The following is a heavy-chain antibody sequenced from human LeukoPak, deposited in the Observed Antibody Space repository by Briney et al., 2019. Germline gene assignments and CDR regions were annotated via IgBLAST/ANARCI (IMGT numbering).Heavy chain of an antibody. D-gene: IGHD3-3*01. CDR3: ARRIFGSPKAFDI. V-gene: IGHV4-39*01. CDR1: SGSINTSNYY. Sequence: SETLSLTCTVSSGSINTSNYYWGWIRQPPGKGLEWIGSIYYSGSTYYNPSFKSRVTISVDTSKNQFSLKLSSVTAADTAVYYCARRIFGSPKAFDIWGQGTMVTVSS. CDR2: IYYSGST. J-gene: IGHJ3*02.